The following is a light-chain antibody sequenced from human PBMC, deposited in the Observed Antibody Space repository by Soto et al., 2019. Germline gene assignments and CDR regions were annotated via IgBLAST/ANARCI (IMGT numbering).Light chain of an antibody. J-gene: IGKJ1*01. CDR3: QQYNSYSRP. Sequence: DIQMTQSPSTLSASFGDRVTITCRASQSISTWLAWYQQKPGKAPNLLIYRASYLESGVPSRFSGSGSGTELTLTISSLQPDDFATYYCQQYNSYSRPFGQGTKVDI. V-gene: IGKV1-5*03. CDR1: QSISTW. CDR2: RAS.